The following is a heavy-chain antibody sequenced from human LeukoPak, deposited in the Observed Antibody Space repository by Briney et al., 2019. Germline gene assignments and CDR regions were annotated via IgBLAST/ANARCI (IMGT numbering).Heavy chain of an antibody. J-gene: IGHJ4*02. CDR3: ARVWGSGSYYDY. CDR1: GYTFTSYS. CDR2: INPSGGGT. V-gene: IGHV1-46*01. Sequence: ASVKVSCKASGYTFTSYSMHWVRQAPGQGHEWMGIINPSGGGTSYAQKFQGRVTMTGDTSTSTVYMELSSLRSEDTAVYYCARVWGSGSYYDYWGQGTLVTVSS. D-gene: IGHD3-10*01.